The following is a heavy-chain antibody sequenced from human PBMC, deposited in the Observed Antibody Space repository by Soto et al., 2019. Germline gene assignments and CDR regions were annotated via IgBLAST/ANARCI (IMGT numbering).Heavy chain of an antibody. Sequence: EVQLVESGGGLVQPGGSLKLSCAASGLTFSESAFHWVRQASGKGLEWVGRIRNKASNYATSYASSVKGRFIISRDESKNTAYLQMNSLKTEDTAVYYCTRVGTIPFDYRGQGTLVTVSS. J-gene: IGHJ4*02. V-gene: IGHV3-73*02. CDR2: IRNKASNYAT. D-gene: IGHD1-26*01. CDR3: TRVGTIPFDY. CDR1: GLTFSESA.